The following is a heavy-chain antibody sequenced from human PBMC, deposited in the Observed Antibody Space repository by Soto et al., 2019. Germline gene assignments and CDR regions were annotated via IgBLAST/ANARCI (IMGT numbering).Heavy chain of an antibody. J-gene: IGHJ4*02. CDR3: ARSVAGMGLIDY. V-gene: IGHV1-3*01. CDR2: INAGNGNT. D-gene: IGHD6-19*01. Sequence: ASVKVSCKASGYTFTSYAMHWVRQAPGQRLEWMGWINAGNGNTKYSQKFQGRVTITRDTSASTAYMELSSLRSEDTAVYYCARSVAGMGLIDYWGQGTLVTVSS. CDR1: GYTFTSYA.